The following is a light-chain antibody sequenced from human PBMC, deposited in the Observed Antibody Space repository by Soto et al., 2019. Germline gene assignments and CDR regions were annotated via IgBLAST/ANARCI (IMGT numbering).Light chain of an antibody. CDR1: SSDVGGYNY. CDR2: DVS. CDR3: SSYTTSNTRQIV. Sequence: QSVLTQPASVSGSPGQSITSSCTGTSSDVGGYNYVSWYQQHPGKAPKFMIYDVSNRPSGVSNRFSGSKSGNTASLTISGLQAEDEADYYCSSYTTSNTRQIVFGTGTKATVL. V-gene: IGLV2-14*01. J-gene: IGLJ1*01.